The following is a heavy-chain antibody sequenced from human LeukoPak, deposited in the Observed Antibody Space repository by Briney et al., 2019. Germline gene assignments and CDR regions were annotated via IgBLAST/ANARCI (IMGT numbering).Heavy chain of an antibody. CDR1: GFTFSNAW. CDR2: VSHDGSNK. CDR3: ARGGGYCTGPSCYTFDY. Sequence: GGSLRLSCAASGFTFSNAWMSWVRQARGKGLEWVALVSHDGSNKYYADSVKGRFTISRDNSKNTLYLQMNSLRAEDTTVFYCARGGGYCTGPSCYTFDYWGQGTLVTVSS. D-gene: IGHD2-2*02. V-gene: IGHV3-30-3*01. J-gene: IGHJ4*02.